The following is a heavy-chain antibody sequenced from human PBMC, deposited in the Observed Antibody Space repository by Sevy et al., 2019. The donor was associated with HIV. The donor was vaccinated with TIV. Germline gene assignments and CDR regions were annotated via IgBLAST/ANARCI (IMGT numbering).Heavy chain of an antibody. Sequence: RGSLRLSCAASGFTFSSYGMHWVRQAPGKGLDWVTVISYDGSNKYYADSVKGRFTISRDNSKNTLYLQMNSLRVEDTAVYYCAKGGQWLVRDWFDPWGQGTLVTVSS. D-gene: IGHD6-19*01. V-gene: IGHV3-30*18. CDR3: AKGGQWLVRDWFDP. CDR1: GFTFSSYG. CDR2: ISYDGSNK. J-gene: IGHJ5*02.